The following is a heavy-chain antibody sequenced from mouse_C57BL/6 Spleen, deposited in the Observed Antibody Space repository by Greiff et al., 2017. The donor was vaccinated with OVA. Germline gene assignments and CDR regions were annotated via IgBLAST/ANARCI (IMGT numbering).Heavy chain of an antibody. CDR3: ARSYYYGSSDYAMDY. Sequence: VQLQQSGPGLVQPSQSLSITCTVSGFSLTSYGVHWVRQSPGKGLEWLGVIWRGGSTDYNAAFISRLSISKDNSKSQVFFKMNSLQADDTAIYYCARSYYYGSSDYAMDYWGQGTSVTVSS. D-gene: IGHD1-1*01. V-gene: IGHV2-2*01. CDR2: IWRGGST. J-gene: IGHJ4*01. CDR1: GFSLTSYG.